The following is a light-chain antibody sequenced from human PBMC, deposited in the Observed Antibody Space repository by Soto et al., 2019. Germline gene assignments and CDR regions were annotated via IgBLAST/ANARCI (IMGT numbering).Light chain of an antibody. CDR2: GAS. J-gene: IGKJ1*01. CDR3: QQYHNSILM. V-gene: IGKV3-20*01. CDR1: QSVSSSH. Sequence: ENVLTQSPGTLSLSPGERATLSCRASQSVSSSHLAWYQQKPGQAPRLLMYGASSRATDIPDRFSGGGSGADFTLTISRLEPEDFGVYYCQQYHNSILMFGQGTKVEIK.